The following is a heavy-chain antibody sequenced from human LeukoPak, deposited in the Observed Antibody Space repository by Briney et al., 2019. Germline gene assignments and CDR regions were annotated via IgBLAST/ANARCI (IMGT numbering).Heavy chain of an antibody. V-gene: IGHV4-59*08. J-gene: IGHJ3*02. CDR2: IYYSGST. Sequence: SETLSLTCTVSGGSISSYYWSWIRQPPGKGLEWIGYIYYSGSTNYNPSLKGRVTISVDTSKNQFSLKLSSVTAADTAVYYCARLSVGSSDAFVIWGQGTMVTVSS. D-gene: IGHD2-2*01. CDR3: ARLSVGSSDAFVI. CDR1: GGSISSYY.